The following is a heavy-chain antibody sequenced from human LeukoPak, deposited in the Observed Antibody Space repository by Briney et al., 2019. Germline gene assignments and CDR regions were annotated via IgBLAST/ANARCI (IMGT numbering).Heavy chain of an antibody. Sequence: GGTLRLSCAASGFTFSSYGMSWVRQAPGKGLEWVSALTGSGDNTYYADSVKGRFTISRDNSKNTLYLQMNSLRTEDTAVYYCAKAHFGVGATHYFDSWGQGTLVTVS. V-gene: IGHV3-23*01. CDR1: GFTFSSYG. J-gene: IGHJ4*02. D-gene: IGHD1-26*01. CDR2: LTGSGDNT. CDR3: AKAHFGVGATHYFDS.